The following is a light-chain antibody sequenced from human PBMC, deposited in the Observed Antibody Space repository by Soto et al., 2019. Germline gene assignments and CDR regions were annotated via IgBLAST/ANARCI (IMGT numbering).Light chain of an antibody. CDR3: QQYNNAPRT. Sequence: DIQMTQAPSSLSASVGDTVTITCRVSQGISNCLAWYQQKPGQVPNVLIYAASTLQSGVPSRFSGSGSGTDFTLTISSLRPEDVATYYCQQYNNAPRTFGQGTKVEI. J-gene: IGKJ1*01. CDR1: QGISNC. V-gene: IGKV1-27*01. CDR2: AAS.